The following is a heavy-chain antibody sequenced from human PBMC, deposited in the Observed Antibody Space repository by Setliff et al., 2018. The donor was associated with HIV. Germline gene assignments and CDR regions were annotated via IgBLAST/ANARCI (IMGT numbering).Heavy chain of an antibody. CDR1: GFTVSSHY. CDR3: ARDHPPGY. Sequence: PGGSLRLSCASSGFTVSSHYMSWVRPAPGKGLEWVSIIYSAGNTYYADSAKGRFTVSRDKSKTTLYLQMSSLRAEDTAIYYCARDHPPGYWGQGTLVTVSS. J-gene: IGHJ4*02. CDR2: IYSAGNT. V-gene: IGHV3-53*01.